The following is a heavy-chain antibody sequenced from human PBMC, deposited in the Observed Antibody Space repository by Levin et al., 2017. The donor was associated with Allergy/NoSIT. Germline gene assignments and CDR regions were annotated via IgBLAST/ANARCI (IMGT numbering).Heavy chain of an antibody. CDR2: ITGGGGST. CDR3: AKDLTFYSSGWYIG. CDR1: GFTFSSYA. V-gene: IGHV3-23*01. Sequence: GESLKISCAASGFTFSSYAMSWVRQAPGKGLEWVSSITGGGGSTYYADSVKGRFTISRDNSKNTLYLQMNSLRAEDTALYYCAKDLTFYSSGWYIGWGQGTLVTVSS. D-gene: IGHD6-19*01. J-gene: IGHJ4*02.